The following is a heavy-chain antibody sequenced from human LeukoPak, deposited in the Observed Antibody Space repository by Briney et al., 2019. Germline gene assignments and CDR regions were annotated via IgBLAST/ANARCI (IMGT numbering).Heavy chain of an antibody. D-gene: IGHD2-21*01. Sequence: GASVKVSCKASGYTFPSYDINWVRQASGLGLEWMGWMNPNSGNTGYAQKFQGRVTMTRDTSISTAYMELSRLRSDDTAVYYCARGSVVAQYYYYYGVDVWGQGTTVTVSS. CDR2: MNPNSGNT. CDR1: GYTFPSYD. V-gene: IGHV1-8*01. J-gene: IGHJ6*02. CDR3: ARGSVVAQYYYYYGVDV.